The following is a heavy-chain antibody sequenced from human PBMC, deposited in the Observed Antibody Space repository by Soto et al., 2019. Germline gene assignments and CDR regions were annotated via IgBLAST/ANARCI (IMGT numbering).Heavy chain of an antibody. CDR1: GFTFSSYA. V-gene: IGHV3-23*01. J-gene: IGHJ6*02. CDR3: AKVYLEGGSGPYGMDV. D-gene: IGHD3-10*01. CDR2: ISGSGGST. Sequence: GGSLRLSCAAAGFTFSSYAMSWVRPAPGKGLEWVSAISGSGGSTYYADSVKGRFTISRDNSKNTLYLQMNSLRAEDTAVYYCAKVYLEGGSGPYGMDVWGQGTTVPVSS.